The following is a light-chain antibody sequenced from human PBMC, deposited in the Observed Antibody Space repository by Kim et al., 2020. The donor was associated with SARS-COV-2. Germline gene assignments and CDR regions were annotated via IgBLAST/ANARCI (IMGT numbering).Light chain of an antibody. Sequence: GQRSTSTCSCSLSNVRRNAGDWWRPDPGTAPKLLIFGYNHRSSGVPDRFSGSKSGTSASLAISGLQSEDEADYYCAAWDDNLNGVGFGGGTQLTVL. CDR3: AAWDDNLNGVG. CDR2: GYN. CDR1: LSNVRRNA. V-gene: IGLV1-44*01. J-gene: IGLJ2*01.